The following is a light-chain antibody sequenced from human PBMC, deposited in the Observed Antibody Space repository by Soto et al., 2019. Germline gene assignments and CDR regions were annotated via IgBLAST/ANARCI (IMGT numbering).Light chain of an antibody. V-gene: IGLV2-8*01. J-gene: IGLJ1*01. Sequence: QSALTQPPSASGSPGQSVTISCTGTKNDIGLYDFVSWYQHHPGKAPRLIIYEVVQRPSGVPDRFSGSKSGNTASLTVSGLQAADEADYYCSSYSDTNICVFGTGTKVTVL. CDR3: SSYSDTNICV. CDR1: KNDIGLYDF. CDR2: EVV.